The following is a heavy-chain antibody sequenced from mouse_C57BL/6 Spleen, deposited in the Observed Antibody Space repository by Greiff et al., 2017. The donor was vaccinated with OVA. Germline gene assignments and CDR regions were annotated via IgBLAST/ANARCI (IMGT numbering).Heavy chain of an antibody. Sequence: QVQLQQSGAELVKPGASVKISCKASGYAFSSYWMNWVKQRPGKGLEWIGQIYPGGGDTNYNGKFKGKATLTADKSSSTAYMQLSSLTSEDSAVYFCARLRRGNAYYFDYWGQGTTLTVSS. D-gene: IGHD2-1*01. CDR2: IYPGGGDT. J-gene: IGHJ2*01. V-gene: IGHV1-80*01. CDR1: GYAFSSYW. CDR3: ARLRRGNAYYFDY.